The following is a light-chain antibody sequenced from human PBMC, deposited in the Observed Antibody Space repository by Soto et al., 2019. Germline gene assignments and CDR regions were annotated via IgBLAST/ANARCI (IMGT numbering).Light chain of an antibody. CDR2: DDD. V-gene: IGLV1-51*01. J-gene: IGLJ1*01. CDR3: GSWDSSLSAYV. CDR1: SSNIGGNS. Sequence: QSVMTQPPSVSAAPGQKVTTSCSGSSSNIGGNSVSWYQQLPGTAPKLLIYDDDKRPSGITDRFSGSKSGTSATLGITGFQTGDEADYYCGSWDSSLSAYVFGTGTKLTVL.